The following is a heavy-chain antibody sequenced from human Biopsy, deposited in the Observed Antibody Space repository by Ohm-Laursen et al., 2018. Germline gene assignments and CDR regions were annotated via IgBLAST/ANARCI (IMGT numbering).Heavy chain of an antibody. CDR3: TRGGYYYDSLAYYYWFDP. CDR1: GYTLTSYY. D-gene: IGHD3-22*01. CDR2: INPSHGST. Sequence: ASVKVSCKASGYTLTSYYIHWVRQAPGQGLQWMGLINPSHGSTGSAQKFEGRVTMTRDTSISTAYVDLSSLRSDDTAVYYCTRGGYYYDSLAYYYWFDPWGQGTLVTVSS. J-gene: IGHJ5*02. V-gene: IGHV1-46*01.